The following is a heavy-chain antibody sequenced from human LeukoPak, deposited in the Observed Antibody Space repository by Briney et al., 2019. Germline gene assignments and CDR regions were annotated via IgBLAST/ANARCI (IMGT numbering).Heavy chain of an antibody. V-gene: IGHV1-8*02. CDR2: MNPNSGNT. D-gene: IGHD2-2*01. J-gene: IGHJ4*02. CDR1: GYTSTGYY. CDR3: ARPSRRRAIDY. Sequence: ASVKVSCKASGYTSTGYYMHWVRQAPGQGLEWMGWMNPNSGNTGYAQKFQGRVTMTRNTSISTAYMELSSLRSEDTAVYYCARPSRRRAIDYWGQGTLVTVSS.